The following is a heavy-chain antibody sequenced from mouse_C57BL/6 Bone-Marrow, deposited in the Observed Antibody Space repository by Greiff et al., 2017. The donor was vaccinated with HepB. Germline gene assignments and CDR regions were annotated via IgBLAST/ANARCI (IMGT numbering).Heavy chain of an antibody. Sequence: EVQLVESGGGLVQPGGSLKLSCAASGFTFSDYYMYWVRQTPEKRLEWVAYISNGGGSTYYPDTVKGRFTISRDNAKNTLYLQMSRLKSEDTAMYYCARLDSSGYKDYWGQGTTLTVSS. CDR1: GFTFSDYY. J-gene: IGHJ2*01. CDR2: ISNGGGST. V-gene: IGHV5-12*01. D-gene: IGHD3-2*02. CDR3: ARLDSSGYKDY.